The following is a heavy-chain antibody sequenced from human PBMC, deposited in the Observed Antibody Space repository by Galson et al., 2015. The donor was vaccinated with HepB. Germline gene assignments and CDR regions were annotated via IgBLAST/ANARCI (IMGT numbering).Heavy chain of an antibody. V-gene: IGHV3-30-3*01. J-gene: IGHJ4*02. CDR3: ARGDIVVVPALFDY. Sequence: SLRLSCATSGFTFSSYAMHWVRQAPGKGLEWVAVISYDGSNKYYADSVKGRFTISRDNSKNTLYLQMNSLRAEDTAVYYCARGDIVVVPALFDYWGQGTLVTVSS. D-gene: IGHD2-2*01. CDR1: GFTFSSYA. CDR2: ISYDGSNK.